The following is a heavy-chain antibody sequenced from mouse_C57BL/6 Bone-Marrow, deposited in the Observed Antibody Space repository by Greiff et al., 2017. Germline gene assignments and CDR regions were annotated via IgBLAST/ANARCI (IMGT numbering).Heavy chain of an antibody. Sequence: QVHVKQSGAELARPGASVKLSCKASGYTFTSYGISWVKQRTGQGLEWIGEIYPRSGNTYYNEKFKGKATLTADKSSSTAYMELRSLTSEDSAVYFCARQLRLTSFAYWGQGTLVTVSA. CDR1: GYTFTSYG. V-gene: IGHV1-81*01. D-gene: IGHD3-2*02. J-gene: IGHJ3*01. CDR2: IYPRSGNT. CDR3: ARQLRLTSFAY.